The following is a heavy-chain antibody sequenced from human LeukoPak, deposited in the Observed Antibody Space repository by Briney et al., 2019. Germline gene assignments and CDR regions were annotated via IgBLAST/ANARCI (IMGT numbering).Heavy chain of an antibody. CDR3: ARERPALYYYDSSGYSTNAFDI. Sequence: PSETLSLTCTVSGGSISSYYWSWIRQPPGKGLEWIGYIYYSGSTNYNPSLKSRVTISVKTSKNQFSLKLSSVTAADTAVYYCARERPALYYYDSSGYSTNAFDIWGQGTMVTVSS. V-gene: IGHV4-59*12. D-gene: IGHD3-22*01. J-gene: IGHJ3*02. CDR1: GGSISSYY. CDR2: IYYSGST.